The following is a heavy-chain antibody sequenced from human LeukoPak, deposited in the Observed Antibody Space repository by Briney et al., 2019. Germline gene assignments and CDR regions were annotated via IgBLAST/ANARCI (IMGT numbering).Heavy chain of an antibody. D-gene: IGHD4-17*01. V-gene: IGHV4-59*01. Sequence: SETLPLTCTVSGGSISSYYWSWIRQPPGKGLEWIGYIYYSGSTTYNPSLKSRVTISVDTSKNQFSLKLSSVTAADTAVYYCARGFAYGDTGSFDYWGQGTLVTVSS. CDR2: IYYSGST. J-gene: IGHJ4*02. CDR1: GGSISSYY. CDR3: ARGFAYGDTGSFDY.